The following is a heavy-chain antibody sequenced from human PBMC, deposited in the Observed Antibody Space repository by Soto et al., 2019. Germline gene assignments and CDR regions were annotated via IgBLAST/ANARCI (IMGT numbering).Heavy chain of an antibody. V-gene: IGHV4-61*01. J-gene: IGHJ6*02. Sequence: PSETLSLTCTVSGGSVSSGSYYWSWIRQPPGKGLEWIGYIYYSGSTNYNPSLKSRVTISVDTSKNQFSLKLSSVTAADTAVYYCARDRVDTAMVTSRDYYYYGMDVWGQGTKVTVSS. CDR3: ARDRVDTAMVTSRDYYYYGMDV. D-gene: IGHD5-18*01. CDR2: IYYSGST. CDR1: GGSVSSGSYY.